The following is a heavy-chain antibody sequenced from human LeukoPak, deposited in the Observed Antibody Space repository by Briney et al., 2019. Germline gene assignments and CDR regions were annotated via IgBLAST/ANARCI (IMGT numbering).Heavy chain of an antibody. CDR3: AIDPNWGTHS. J-gene: IGHJ4*02. CDR2: IGNNGGGI. V-gene: IGHV3-23*01. D-gene: IGHD7-27*01. Sequence: GGSLRLSCAASGFTFSTYTMYWVRHPPGKRLEWVSIIGNNGGGIHYADSVRGRFTITRDNSKNALYLQMNSLRVEDTAVYYCAIDPNWGTHSWGQGVLVTVSS. CDR1: GFTFSTYT.